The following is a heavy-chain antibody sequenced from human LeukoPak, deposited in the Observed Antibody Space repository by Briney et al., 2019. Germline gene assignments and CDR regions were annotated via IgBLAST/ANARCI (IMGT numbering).Heavy chain of an antibody. D-gene: IGHD2-21*01. CDR1: GFPFETNA. J-gene: IGHJ4*02. CDR3: AKGRIQFKRVFDCFDS. Sequence: GSLRLSCATSGFPFETNAMSWVRQAPGKGLEWVATIGNTETFYADSVTGRFTISRDNSKNTVNLQMNRLRVEDTAIYYCAKGRIQFKRVFDCFDSWGQGTLVTVSS. CDR2: IGNTET. V-gene: IGHV3-23*01.